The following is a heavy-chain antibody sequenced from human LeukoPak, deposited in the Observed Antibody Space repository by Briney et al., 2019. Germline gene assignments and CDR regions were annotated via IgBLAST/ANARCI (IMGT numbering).Heavy chain of an antibody. J-gene: IGHJ6*03. CDR1: GGSISSYY. D-gene: IGHD6-19*01. CDR2: IYTSGIT. V-gene: IGHV4-4*07. Sequence: PSETLSLTCTVSGGSISSYYWSWIRQPAGKGLEWIGRIYTSGITNYNPSLKSRVTMSVDTSKNQFSLRLSSVTAADTAVYYCARDLQQWLSESQRNDYMDVWGKGTTVTVSS. CDR3: ARDLQQWLSESQRNDYMDV.